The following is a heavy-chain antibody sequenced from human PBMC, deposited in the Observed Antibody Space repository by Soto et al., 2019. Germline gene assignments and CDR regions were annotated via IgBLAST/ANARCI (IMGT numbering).Heavy chain of an antibody. CDR2: IYNSGST. V-gene: IGHV4-30-4*01. CDR1: GGSISSGDYY. D-gene: IGHD5-12*01. CDR3: ARAGVATIYPGNNWFDP. Sequence: QVQLQESGPGLVKPSQTLSLTCTVSGGSISSGDYYWSWIRQPPGKGLEWIGYIYNSGSTYYNPSLKRRVTISVDTSQTQFSLNLSSVTAADTAMYYCARAGVATIYPGNNWFDPWGQGTLVTHSS. J-gene: IGHJ5*02.